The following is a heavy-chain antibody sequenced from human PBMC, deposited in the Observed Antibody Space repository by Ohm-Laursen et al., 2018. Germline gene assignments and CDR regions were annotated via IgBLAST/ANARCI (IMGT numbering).Heavy chain of an antibody. CDR2: ISYSGIT. V-gene: IGHV4-61*08. CDR1: GDSISSGGYY. Sequence: SETLSLTCTVSGDSISSGGYYWSWIRQHPGKGLEWIGYISYSGITHYNPSLKSRVSISVDTSKNQFSLKLSSVTAADTAVYYCARMSGKYTFDYWGQGTLVTASS. D-gene: IGHD1-26*01. CDR3: ARMSGKYTFDY. J-gene: IGHJ4*02.